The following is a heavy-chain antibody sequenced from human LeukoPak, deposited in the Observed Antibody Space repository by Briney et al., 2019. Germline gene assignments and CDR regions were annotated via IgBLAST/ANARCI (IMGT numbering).Heavy chain of an antibody. CDR3: ARAYSSAAFDI. CDR1: GFTFSSYW. Sequence: GGSLRLSCAASGFTFSSYWMSWVRQAPGKGLEWGANIKQDGSEKYYVDSVKGRFTISRDNAKNSLYLQINSLRAEDTAVYYCARAYSSAAFDIWGQGTMVTVSS. CDR2: IKQDGSEK. J-gene: IGHJ3*02. V-gene: IGHV3-7*01. D-gene: IGHD6-19*01.